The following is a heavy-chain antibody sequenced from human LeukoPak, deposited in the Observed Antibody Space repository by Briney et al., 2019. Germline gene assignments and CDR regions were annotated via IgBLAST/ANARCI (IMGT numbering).Heavy chain of an antibody. Sequence: ASVKVSCKASGYTFTGYYMHWVRQAPGQGLEWMGWINPNSGGTNYAQKFQGRVTMTRDTSISTAYMELSRLRSDDTAVYYCARSITMILPGDFDYWGQGTLVTVSS. CDR1: GYTFTGYY. J-gene: IGHJ4*02. D-gene: IGHD3-22*01. V-gene: IGHV1-2*02. CDR2: INPNSGGT. CDR3: ARSITMILPGDFDY.